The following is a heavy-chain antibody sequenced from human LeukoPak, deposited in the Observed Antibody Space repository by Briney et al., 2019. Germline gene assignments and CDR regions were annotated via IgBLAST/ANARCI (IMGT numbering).Heavy chain of an antibody. V-gene: IGHV3-21*01. J-gene: IGHJ6*03. CDR3: ARDPYSGTYGDTYYYYMDV. CDR2: IGGSGGYHT. D-gene: IGHD1-26*01. CDR1: GFTFSNYG. Sequence: GGSLRLSCAASGFTFSNYGMNWVRQTPGKGLEWVSGIGGSGGYHTYYADSVRGRFTISRDNARNSLYLQMNSLRAEDTAVYYCARDPYSGTYGDTYYYYMDVWGKGTTVTISS.